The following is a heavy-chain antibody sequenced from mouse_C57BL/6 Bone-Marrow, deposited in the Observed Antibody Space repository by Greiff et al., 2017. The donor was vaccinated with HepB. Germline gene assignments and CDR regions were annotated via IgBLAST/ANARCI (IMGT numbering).Heavy chain of an antibody. Sequence: EVQLQQSGPELVKPGASVKIPCKASGYTFTAYNMDWVKQSHGKRLEWIGDINPNNGGTIYNQKFKGKATLTVDKSSSTAYMGLRSLTSEDTAVYYCANDYDGGWFAYGGQGTLVTVSA. CDR3: ANDYDGGWFAY. D-gene: IGHD2-4*01. J-gene: IGHJ3*01. CDR2: INPNNGGT. CDR1: GYTFTAYN. V-gene: IGHV1-18*01.